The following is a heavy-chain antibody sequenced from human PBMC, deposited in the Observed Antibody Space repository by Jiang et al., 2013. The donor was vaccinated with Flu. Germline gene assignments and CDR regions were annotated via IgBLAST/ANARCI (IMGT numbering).Heavy chain of an antibody. CDR2: IYTSGST. CDR1: GGSISSYY. CDR3: AASDVPPILRFLEWLFIGLGYYYYYYMDV. Sequence: SGPGLVKPSETLSLTCTVSGGSISSYYWSWIRQPAGKGLEWIGRIYTSGSTNYNPSLKSRVTMSVDTSKNQFSLKLSSVTAADTAVYYCAASDVPPILRFLEWLFIGLGYYYYYYMDVWGKGTTVTVSS. J-gene: IGHJ6*03. V-gene: IGHV4-4*07. D-gene: IGHD3-3*01.